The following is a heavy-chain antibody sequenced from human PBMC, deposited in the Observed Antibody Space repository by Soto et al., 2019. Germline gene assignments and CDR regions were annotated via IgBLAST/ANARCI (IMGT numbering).Heavy chain of an antibody. J-gene: IGHJ4*02. D-gene: IGHD4-17*01. Sequence: GGSLRLSCAASGFTFSSYGMHWVRQAPGKGLEWVAVIWYDGSNKYYADSVKGRFTISRDNSKNTLYLQMNSLRAEDTAVYYCARTPSGDYYFDYWGQGTLVTVSS. CDR2: IWYDGSNK. CDR1: GFTFSSYG. CDR3: ARTPSGDYYFDY. V-gene: IGHV3-33*01.